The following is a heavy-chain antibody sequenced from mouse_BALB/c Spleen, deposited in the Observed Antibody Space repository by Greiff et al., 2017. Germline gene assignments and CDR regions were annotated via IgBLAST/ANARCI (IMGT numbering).Heavy chain of an antibody. Sequence: QVQLQQSGAELVRPGASVKISCKGSGYTFTDYAMHWVKQSHAKSLEWIGVISTYYGDASYNQKFKGKATMTVDKSSSTAYMELARLTSEDSAIYSCARARDGNYQGFAYWGQGTLVTVSA. CDR1: GYTFTDYA. V-gene: IGHV1S137*01. D-gene: IGHD2-1*01. J-gene: IGHJ3*01. CDR3: ARARDGNYQGFAY. CDR2: ISTYYGDA.